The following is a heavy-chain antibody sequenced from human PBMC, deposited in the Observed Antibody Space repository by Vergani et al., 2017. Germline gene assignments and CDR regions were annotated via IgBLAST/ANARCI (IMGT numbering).Heavy chain of an antibody. J-gene: IGHJ6*03. CDR2: ISWDGGST. V-gene: IGHV3-43*01. D-gene: IGHD5-12*01. Sequence: EVQLVESGGVVVQPGGSLRLSCAASGFTFDDYTMHWVRQAPGKGLEWVSLISWDGGSTYYADSVKGRFTISRDNSKNSLYLQMNSLRTEDTALYYCAKDPXGARVGATLRDYFGYYYYYMDVWGKGTTVTVSS. CDR1: GFTFDDYT. CDR3: AKDPXGARVGATLRDYFGYYYYYMDV.